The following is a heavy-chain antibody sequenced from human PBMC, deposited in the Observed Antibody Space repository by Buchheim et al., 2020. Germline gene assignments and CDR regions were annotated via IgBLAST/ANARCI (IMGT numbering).Heavy chain of an antibody. CDR3: ARVYYDILTGYSSVYYYYGMDV. Sequence: QVQLVQSGAEVKKPGASVKVSCKASGYTFTSYGISWVRQAPGQGLEWMGWISAYNGNTNYAQKLQGRVTMTTDTSTSTAYMELWSLRSDDTDVYYCARVYYDILTGYSSVYYYYGMDVWGQGTT. D-gene: IGHD3-9*01. J-gene: IGHJ6*02. V-gene: IGHV1-18*01. CDR1: GYTFTSYG. CDR2: ISAYNGNT.